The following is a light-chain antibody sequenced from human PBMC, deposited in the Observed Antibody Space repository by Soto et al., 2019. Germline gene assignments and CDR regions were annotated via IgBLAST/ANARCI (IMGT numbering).Light chain of an antibody. J-gene: IGLJ2*01. V-gene: IGLV1-36*01. CDR1: RSNIGDNA. CDR2: DNN. Sequence: QSVLTQPPSVSGAPRQRVTISCSGSRSNIGDNAVNWYQQFPGKAPTLLIYDNNKRPSGVPGRFSDSKSGTSASLAISGLQSEDEAHYYCASWDDRQNGVVFGGGTKVTVL. CDR3: ASWDDRQNGVV.